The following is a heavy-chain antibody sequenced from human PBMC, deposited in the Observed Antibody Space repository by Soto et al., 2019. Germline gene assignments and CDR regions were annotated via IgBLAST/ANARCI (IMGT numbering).Heavy chain of an antibody. J-gene: IGHJ5*02. D-gene: IGHD3-10*01. V-gene: IGHV1-3*01. CDR1: GYTFTSYA. CDR2: INAGNGNT. Sequence: QVQLVQSGAEVKKPGASVKDSCKASGYTFTSYAMHWVRQAPGQRLEWMGWINAGNGNTKYSQQFQGRVTITRDTSASTAYMELSSLRSEDTAVYYCARVYYGSGSYQNWFDPWGQGTLVTVSA. CDR3: ARVYYGSGSYQNWFDP.